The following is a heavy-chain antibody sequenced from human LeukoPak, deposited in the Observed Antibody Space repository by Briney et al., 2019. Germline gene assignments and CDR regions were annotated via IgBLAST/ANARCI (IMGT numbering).Heavy chain of an antibody. J-gene: IGHJ6*03. CDR1: GYAFTVDY. Sequence: ASVSLSFTSSGYAFTVDYMHWVRQAPGPGLGWMGWINTNSGGTNYTQNFQGRVTITRDTTSSTAYMELSSLRSDDTAVYCCARAYYHILTRYYRFSYMDVWGKGTTVTVSS. D-gene: IGHD3-9*01. CDR3: ARAYYHILTRYYRFSYMDV. V-gene: IGHV1-2*02. CDR2: INTNSGGT.